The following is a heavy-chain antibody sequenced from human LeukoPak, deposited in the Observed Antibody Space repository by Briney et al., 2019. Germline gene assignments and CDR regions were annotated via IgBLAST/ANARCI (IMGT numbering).Heavy chain of an antibody. V-gene: IGHV4-39*07. Sequence: PSETLSLTCTVSGGSISSSTYYWGWVRQPPGKGLEWIGSISYSGSTYYNPSLKSRVTMSVDTSKNHFSLNLSSVTAADTAMYYCARKFYYDSRYYKNWFDPWGQGTLVTVSS. CDR1: GGSISSSTYY. CDR2: ISYSGST. CDR3: ARKFYYDSRYYKNWFDP. D-gene: IGHD3-22*01. J-gene: IGHJ5*02.